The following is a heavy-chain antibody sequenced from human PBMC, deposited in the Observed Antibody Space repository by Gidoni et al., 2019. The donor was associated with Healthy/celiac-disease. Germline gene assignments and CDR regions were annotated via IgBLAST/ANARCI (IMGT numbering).Heavy chain of an antibody. V-gene: IGHV3-23*01. CDR3: SKDPRRQWLAGRNVI. CDR1: GFTFSSYA. CDR2: ITGSAVST. J-gene: IGHJ3*02. Sequence: EVQLLESGGGLVQPGGSLKLSCADSGFTFSSYAMSWVRQAPGKGLEWVSAITGSAVSTYYAGSVNGRFTISRVNSKNTLYLQMNSLRAEDTAVYYCSKDPRRQWLAGRNVIWGQVTMVTVSS. D-gene: IGHD6-19*01.